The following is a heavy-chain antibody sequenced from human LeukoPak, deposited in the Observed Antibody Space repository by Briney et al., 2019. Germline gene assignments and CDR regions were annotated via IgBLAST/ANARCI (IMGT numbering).Heavy chain of an antibody. J-gene: IGHJ4*02. Sequence: GGSLRLSCAASGFSFDRYSMYWVRQAPGKGLEWVASISRGGTNIYYADSVKGRFVISRDDSNNSLILQMNSLTAEDSAVYYCARDKIVGVTGGFDFWGQGTLVTVSS. D-gene: IGHD2-21*02. CDR2: ISRGGTNI. V-gene: IGHV3-21*01. CDR3: ARDKIVGVTGGFDF. CDR1: GFSFDRYS.